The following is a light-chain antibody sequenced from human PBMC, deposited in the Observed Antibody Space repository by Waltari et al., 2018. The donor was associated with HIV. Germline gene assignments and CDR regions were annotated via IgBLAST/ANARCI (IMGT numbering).Light chain of an antibody. Sequence: QSVLTQPPSVSAAPGPKVTISCSGSSSNIGNNYVSWYQQLPGTAPKLLISDNNKRPSGIPDRFSGSKSGTSATLGITGLQTGDEADYYCGTWDSSLSAVVFGGGTKL. CDR3: GTWDSSLSAVV. CDR1: SSNIGNNY. CDR2: DNN. J-gene: IGLJ2*01. V-gene: IGLV1-51*01.